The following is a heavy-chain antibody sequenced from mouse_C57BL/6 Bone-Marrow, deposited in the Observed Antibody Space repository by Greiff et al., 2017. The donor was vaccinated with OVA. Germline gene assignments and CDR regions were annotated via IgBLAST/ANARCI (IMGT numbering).Heavy chain of an antibody. J-gene: IGHJ1*03. CDR2: IYPGGGYT. CDR1: GYTFTNYW. Sequence: QVQLKESGAELVRPGTSVKMSCKASGYTFTNYWIGWAKQRPGHGLEWIGDIYPGGGYTNYNEKFKGKATLTADKSSSTAYMQFSSLTSEYSAIYYCARGDLLGYFDVWGTGTTVTVSS. D-gene: IGHD1-1*01. V-gene: IGHV1-63*01. CDR3: ARGDLLGYFDV.